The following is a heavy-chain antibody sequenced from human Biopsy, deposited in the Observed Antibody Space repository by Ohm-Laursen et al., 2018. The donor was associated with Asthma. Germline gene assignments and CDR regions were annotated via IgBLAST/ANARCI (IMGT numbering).Heavy chain of an antibody. CDR2: FFHTGST. CDR3: ARAQDYYDSRGYYRSFDY. Sequence: SETLSLTCPVSGGSINSSTWWSWVRQPPGKGLEWIGEFFHTGSTNYSPSLKSRVSISIDTSKNQFSLKLSSVTAADTAVYYCARAQDYYDSRGYYRSFDYWGQGTLVTVSS. V-gene: IGHV4-4*02. D-gene: IGHD3-22*01. CDR1: GGSINSSTW. J-gene: IGHJ4*02.